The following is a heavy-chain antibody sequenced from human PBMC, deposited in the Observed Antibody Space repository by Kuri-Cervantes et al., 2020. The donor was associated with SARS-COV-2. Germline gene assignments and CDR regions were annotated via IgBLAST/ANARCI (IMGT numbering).Heavy chain of an antibody. CDR3: ARQEVVAATNWFDP. J-gene: IGHJ5*02. D-gene: IGHD2-15*01. CDR2: ISSSGSTI. Sequence: GGSLRLSCAASGFTFSSYEMNWVRQAPGKGLEWVSYISSSGSTIYYADSVKGRFTISRDNAKNSLYLQMNSLRAEDTAVYYCARQEVVAATNWFDPWGQGTLVTVSS. V-gene: IGHV3-48*03. CDR1: GFTFSSYE.